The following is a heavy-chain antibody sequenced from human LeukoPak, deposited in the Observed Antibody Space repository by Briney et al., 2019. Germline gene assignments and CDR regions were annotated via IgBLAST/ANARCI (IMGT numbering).Heavy chain of an antibody. CDR2: IKTDGNGA. D-gene: IGHD3-10*01. CDR1: GFTVSSNY. V-gene: IGHV3-74*01. Sequence: GGSLRLSCAASGFTVSSNYMSWVRQPPGKGLVWVSRIKTDGNGANYADSVTGRFTISRDNAKNTLFLQMNSLRVEDTAVYYCGRDLVAGSGSLDNWGQGTLVTVSS. CDR3: GRDLVAGSGSLDN. J-gene: IGHJ4*02.